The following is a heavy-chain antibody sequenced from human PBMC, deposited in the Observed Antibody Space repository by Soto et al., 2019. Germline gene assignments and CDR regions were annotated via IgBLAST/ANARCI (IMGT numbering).Heavy chain of an antibody. D-gene: IGHD4-17*01. Sequence: EVHLVETGGGLIQPGGSLGPSCAPPGLTAISNNLSWAGRPQGKGLEWVSILYASDSTFYADSVEGRFTISRDNSKNTVYLQLNSLRAEDTAVYYCATTVTRLIAFDVWGQGTMVTVSS. J-gene: IGHJ3*01. CDR2: LYASDST. V-gene: IGHV3-53*02. CDR3: ATTVTRLIAFDV. CDR1: GLTAISNN.